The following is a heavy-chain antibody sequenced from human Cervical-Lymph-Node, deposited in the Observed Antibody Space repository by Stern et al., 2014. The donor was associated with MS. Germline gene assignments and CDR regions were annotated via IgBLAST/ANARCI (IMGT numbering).Heavy chain of an antibody. CDR3: ATEKITIGTPYFDN. CDR1: GITLDGYT. J-gene: IGHJ4*02. V-gene: IGHV3-21*01. D-gene: IGHD1-1*01. CDR2: ISASSNYI. Sequence: EVQLLESGGGLVRPRGSLRLSCAAAGITLDGYTMNWVRQTPGRGLEWISSISASSNYIYYADSVRGRFTVSRDNAKNSLHLQMNNLGAEDTAVYFCATEKITIGTPYFDNWGQGAQVTVSS.